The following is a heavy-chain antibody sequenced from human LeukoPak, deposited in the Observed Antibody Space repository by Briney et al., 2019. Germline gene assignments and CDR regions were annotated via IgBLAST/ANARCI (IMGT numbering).Heavy chain of an antibody. D-gene: IGHD6-13*01. CDR1: GGSFTSGAYY. J-gene: IGHJ4*02. CDR3: ARASSWSSSWEFDY. Sequence: PSQTLSLTCTVSGGSFTSGAYYWSWIRQHPGKGLEWIGYIYYSGCTYYNPSLKSRVTISVDTSKNQFSLKLSSVTAADTAVYYCARASSWSSSWEFDYWGQGTLVTVSS. V-gene: IGHV4-31*03. CDR2: IYYSGCT.